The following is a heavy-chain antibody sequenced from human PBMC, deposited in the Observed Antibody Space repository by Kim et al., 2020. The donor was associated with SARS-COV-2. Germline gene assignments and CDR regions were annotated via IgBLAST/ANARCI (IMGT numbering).Heavy chain of an antibody. V-gene: IGHV4-4*07. CDR2: ST. CDR3: ARDSQYYFDY. Sequence: STNYNPSLKRRVTMSVDTSKNQFSLKLSSVTAADTAVYYCARDSQYYFDYWGQGTLVTVSS. J-gene: IGHJ4*02.